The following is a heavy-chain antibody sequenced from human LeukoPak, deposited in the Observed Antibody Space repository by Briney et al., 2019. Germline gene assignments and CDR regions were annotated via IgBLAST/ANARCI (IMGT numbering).Heavy chain of an antibody. J-gene: IGHJ4*02. D-gene: IGHD2-15*01. CDR2: VYYSGST. CDR1: GGSISSYY. CDR3: ARDSLLGNYFDY. V-gene: IGHV4-59*01. Sequence: SETLSLTCTVSGGSISSYYWSWIRQPPGKGLEWIGYVYYSGSTNYNPSLKSRVTISVDTSKNQFSLKLSSVTAADTAVYYCARDSLLGNYFDYWGQGTLVTVSS.